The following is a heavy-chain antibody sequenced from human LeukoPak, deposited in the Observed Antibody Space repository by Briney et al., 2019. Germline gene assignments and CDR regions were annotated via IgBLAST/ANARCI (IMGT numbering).Heavy chain of an antibody. D-gene: IGHD3-22*01. Sequence: GGSLRLSCAASGFTFSSYAMSWVRQAPGKGLEWVSAISGSDGSTYYADSVKGRVTISRDNSKNTLYLQMNSLRAEDTALYYCAKVKRSYYYDSSGYYAYYFDYWGQGTLVTVSS. J-gene: IGHJ4*02. CDR1: GFTFSSYA. CDR2: ISGSDGST. CDR3: AKVKRSYYYDSSGYYAYYFDY. V-gene: IGHV3-23*01.